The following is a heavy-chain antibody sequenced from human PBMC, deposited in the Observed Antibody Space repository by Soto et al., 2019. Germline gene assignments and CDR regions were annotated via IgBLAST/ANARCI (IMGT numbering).Heavy chain of an antibody. Sequence: EVQLLESGGGLAQPGGALRLSCAASGFSFSIFGMNWVRQAPGKGLEWVSSIRGPGGHTDYADSVKGRFTISRDNSMSTLCLQMNDVRVEDTAVYFCAKGHPNQDWGPGILVIVSS. CDR2: IRGPGGHT. V-gene: IGHV3-23*01. J-gene: IGHJ4*02. CDR1: GFSFSIFG. CDR3: AKGHPNQD.